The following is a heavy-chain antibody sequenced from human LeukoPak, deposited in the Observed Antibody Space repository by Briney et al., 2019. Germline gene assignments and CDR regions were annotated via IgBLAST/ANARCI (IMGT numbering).Heavy chain of an antibody. CDR2: IKQDGSEK. CDR3: ARVGGRYSPLGY. CDR1: GFTFSSYW. V-gene: IGHV3-7*01. J-gene: IGHJ4*02. Sequence: PGGSLRLPCAASGFTFSSYWMSWVRQAPGKGLEWVANIKQDGSEKYYVDSVKGRFTISRDNDKNSLFLQMTSLRAEDTAVYYCARVGGRYSPLGYWGQGTLVTVSS. D-gene: IGHD3-16*02.